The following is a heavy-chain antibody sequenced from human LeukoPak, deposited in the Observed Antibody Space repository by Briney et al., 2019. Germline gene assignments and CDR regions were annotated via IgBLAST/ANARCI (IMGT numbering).Heavy chain of an antibody. J-gene: IGHJ4*02. V-gene: IGHV1-8*01. Sequence: ASVKVSCKASGYTFTSYDINWVRQAPGQGLEWMGWMNPNSGNTGYAQKLQGRVTITRKTSRSTAYMELSSLRSEDTAVYYCARVDSGSYFRSGFDYWGQGTLVTVSS. CDR1: GYTFTSYD. CDR3: ARVDSGSYFRSGFDY. D-gene: IGHD1-26*01. CDR2: MNPNSGNT.